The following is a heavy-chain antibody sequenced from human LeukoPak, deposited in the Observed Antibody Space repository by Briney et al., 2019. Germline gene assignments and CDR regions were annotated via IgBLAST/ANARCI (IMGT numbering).Heavy chain of an antibody. CDR2: INHSGST. D-gene: IGHD3-9*01. J-gene: IGHJ4*02. V-gene: IGHV4-34*01. CDR3: ARVYYDILSGCSNFDY. CDR1: GGSFSGYY. Sequence: SETLSLTCAVYGGSFSGYYWSWIRQPPGKGLEWIGEINHSGSTNYNPSLKSRVTISVDTSNNQFSLKLSSVTAADTAVYYCARVYYDILSGCSNFDYWGQGTLVTVSS.